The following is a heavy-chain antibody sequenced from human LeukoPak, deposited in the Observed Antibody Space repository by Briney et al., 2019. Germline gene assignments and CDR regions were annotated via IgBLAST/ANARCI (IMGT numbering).Heavy chain of an antibody. CDR3: ARDVWELTSDY. J-gene: IGHJ4*02. CDR1: GYSISSGYY. Sequence: SETLSLTCTVSGYSISSGYYWGWTRQPPGKGLEWIGSIYHSGSTYYNPSLKSRVTISVDTSKNQFSLKLSSVTAADTAVYYCARDVWELTSDYWGQGTLVTVSS. V-gene: IGHV4-38-2*02. CDR2: IYHSGST. D-gene: IGHD1-26*01.